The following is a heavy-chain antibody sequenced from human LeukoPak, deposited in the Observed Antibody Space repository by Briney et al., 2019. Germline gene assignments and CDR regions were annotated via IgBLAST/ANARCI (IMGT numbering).Heavy chain of an antibody. CDR3: ARGVERQLVPFDY. V-gene: IGHV4-59*01. CDR2: IYYSGST. Sequence: PSETLSLTCTVSGGSISSYYWSWIRQPPGKGLEWIGYIYYSGSTNYNPSLKSRVTISVDTSKNQFSLKLSSVTAADTAVYYCARGVERQLVPFDYWGQGTLVTVSS. D-gene: IGHD6-13*01. CDR1: GGSISSYY. J-gene: IGHJ4*02.